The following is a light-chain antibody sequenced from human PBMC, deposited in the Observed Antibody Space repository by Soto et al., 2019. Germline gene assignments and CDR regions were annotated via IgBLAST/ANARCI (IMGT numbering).Light chain of an antibody. Sequence: DIQMTQSPSTLSASVGDRVTITCRASQSISSWLAWYQRKPGKAPKLLIYKASTLESGVPSRFSGSGSGTAFTLTINNLQPDDFATYYCQQYNTFSPTFGQGTKVEVK. J-gene: IGKJ1*01. CDR1: QSISSW. CDR3: QQYNTFSPT. V-gene: IGKV1-5*03. CDR2: KAS.